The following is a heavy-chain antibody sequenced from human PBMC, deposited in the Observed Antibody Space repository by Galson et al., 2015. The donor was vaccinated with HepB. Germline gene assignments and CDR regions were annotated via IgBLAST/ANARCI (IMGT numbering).Heavy chain of an antibody. V-gene: IGHV3-66*01. CDR3: AREGGVVPAEYGMDV. J-gene: IGHJ6*02. CDR2: IYSGGSK. CDR1: GFTVSSNY. D-gene: IGHD2-2*01. Sequence: SLRLSCAASGFTVSSNYMSWVRQAPGKGLEWVSVIYSGGSKYYAGSVKGRFTISRDNSKNTLYLQMNSLRAEDTAVYYCAREGGVVPAEYGMDVWGQGTTVTVSS.